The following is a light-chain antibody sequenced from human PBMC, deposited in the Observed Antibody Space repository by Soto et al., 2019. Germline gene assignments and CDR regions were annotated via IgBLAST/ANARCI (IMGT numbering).Light chain of an antibody. V-gene: IGKV3-11*01. CDR3: HQRQSWPRT. CDR2: QTS. CDR1: QSVRTK. Sequence: EMVLTQSPATRSVSPMEIATLSVMASQSVRTKVAWYQQKPGQAPRLLIYQTSIRAAGIPARFSASGTGTDFTLTISDVQPEDFAVYYCHQRQSWPRTFGQGTKV. J-gene: IGKJ1*01.